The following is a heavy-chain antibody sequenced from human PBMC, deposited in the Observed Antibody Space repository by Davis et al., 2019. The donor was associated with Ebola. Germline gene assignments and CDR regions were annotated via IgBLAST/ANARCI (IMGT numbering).Heavy chain of an antibody. CDR1: GFTFSDFY. V-gene: IGHV3-11*04. CDR2: ISDSGTTI. CDR3: ARVSIVATIRSDY. Sequence: GESLKISCAASGFTFSDFYMSWIRQAPGKGLEWVSFISDSGTTISYADSVRGRFTISRDNAKNSLYLQMNSLRDEDTAVYYCARVSIVATIRSDYWGQGTLVTVSS. J-gene: IGHJ4*02. D-gene: IGHD5-12*01.